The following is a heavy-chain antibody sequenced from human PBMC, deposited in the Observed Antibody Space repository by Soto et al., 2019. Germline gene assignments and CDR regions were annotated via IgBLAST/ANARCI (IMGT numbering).Heavy chain of an antibody. J-gene: IGHJ3*02. Sequence: GGSLRLSCAASGFTFSSYSMNWVRQAPGKGLEWVSSISSSSSYIYYTDSVKGRFTISRDNAKNSLYLQMNSLRAEDTAVYYCARDPPYYYDSSGYLGDAFDIWGQGTMVTVSS. CDR3: ARDPPYYYDSSGYLGDAFDI. D-gene: IGHD3-22*01. CDR1: GFTFSSYS. V-gene: IGHV3-21*01. CDR2: ISSSSSYI.